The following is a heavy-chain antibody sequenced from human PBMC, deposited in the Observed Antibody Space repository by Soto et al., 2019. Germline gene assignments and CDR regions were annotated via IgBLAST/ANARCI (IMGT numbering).Heavy chain of an antibody. Sequence: SVKVSCKASGGTFSSYAVSWVRQAPGQGLEWMGRIIPMFGTANFAQKFQGRVTITADESTSTAYMELSSLRSEDTAVYYCASRSQVGNSSWKEAFYGMDVWGQ. CDR1: GGTFSSYA. CDR2: IIPMFGTA. V-gene: IGHV1-69*13. CDR3: ASRSQVGNSSWKEAFYGMDV. D-gene: IGHD6-6*01. J-gene: IGHJ6*02.